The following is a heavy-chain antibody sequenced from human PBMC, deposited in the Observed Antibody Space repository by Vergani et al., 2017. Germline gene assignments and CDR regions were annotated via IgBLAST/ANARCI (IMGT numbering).Heavy chain of an antibody. CDR1: GGSVTSSGFS. CDR2: ISHSGNT. Sequence: QLHLQESGSGLVKSSQTLSLTCAVSGGSVTSSGFSWSWIRQTPGKGLEWIGYISHSGNTDYNPSLKSRITISIDRSRNQFSLNLTSVTAAVTAVYYCATSGLRYSDCLLPGENWFDPWGQGSRVIVSS. CDR3: ATSGLRYSDCLLPGENWFDP. D-gene: IGHD3-9*01. J-gene: IGHJ5*02. V-gene: IGHV4-30-2*01.